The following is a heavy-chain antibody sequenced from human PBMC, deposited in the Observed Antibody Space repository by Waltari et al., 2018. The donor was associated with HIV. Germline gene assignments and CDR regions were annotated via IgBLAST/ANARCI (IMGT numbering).Heavy chain of an antibody. D-gene: IGHD2-21*02. CDR2: SSTSGSI. CDR1: RASITSGNYF. Sequence: QVQLQESGPGLQKFSQTLSLTCNVSRASITSGNYFLTWVRPPAGETLEWIGRSSTSGSIKYNTFVKGRVTISRDTSNNHFSMTVTSVNDADTAVYYCAREALVYEYGRYCSDDDCYSRWFDPWGHGTQVTVSS. CDR3: AREALVYEYGRYCSDDDCYSRWFDP. V-gene: IGHV4-61*02. J-gene: IGHJ5*02.